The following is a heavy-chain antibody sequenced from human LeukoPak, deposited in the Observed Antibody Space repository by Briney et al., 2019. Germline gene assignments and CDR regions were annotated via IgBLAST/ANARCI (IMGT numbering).Heavy chain of an antibody. D-gene: IGHD2-2*01. Sequence: GGSLRLSCAASGFTFSDYYMSWIRQAPGKGLEWVSYISSSGSTIYYADSVKGRFTISRDNSKNTLYLQMNSLRAEDTAVYYCAKAAPLSTSCYGHWGQGTLVTVSS. CDR3: AKAAPLSTSCYGH. J-gene: IGHJ4*02. CDR2: ISSSGSTI. CDR1: GFTFSDYY. V-gene: IGHV3-11*01.